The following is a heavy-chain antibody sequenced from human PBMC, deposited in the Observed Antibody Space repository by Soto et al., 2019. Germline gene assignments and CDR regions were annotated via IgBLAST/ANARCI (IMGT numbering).Heavy chain of an antibody. J-gene: IGHJ3*02. CDR3: AREISYYEAPCAFDI. CDR2: ISAYNGNT. Sequence: QVQLVQSGAEVKKPWASVKVSCKASDYTFTGYGISWVRQAPGQGLEWMGWISAYNGNTNYAQKLQGRVTVTTDTSPSTAYMELRSLKSDDTAVYYCAREISYYEAPCAFDIWGQGTMVTVSS. V-gene: IGHV1-18*01. D-gene: IGHD3-22*01. CDR1: DYTFTGYG.